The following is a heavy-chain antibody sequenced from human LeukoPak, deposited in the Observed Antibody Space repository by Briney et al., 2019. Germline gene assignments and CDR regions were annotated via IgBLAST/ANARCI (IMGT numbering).Heavy chain of an antibody. V-gene: IGHV3-53*01. D-gene: IGHD4/OR15-4a*01. CDR3: ARRAGAYSHPYDY. Sequence: GGSLRLSCTVSGFTVSSNSMSRVRQAPGKGLEWVSFIYSDNTHYSDSVKGRFTISRDNSKNTLYLQMNSPRAEDTAVYYCARRAGAYSHPYDYWGQGTLVTVSS. CDR2: IYSDNT. CDR1: GFTVSSNS. J-gene: IGHJ4*02.